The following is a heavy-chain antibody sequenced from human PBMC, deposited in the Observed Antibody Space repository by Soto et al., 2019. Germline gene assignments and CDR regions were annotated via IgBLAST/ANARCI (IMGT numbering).Heavy chain of an antibody. J-gene: IGHJ4*02. CDR2: VSGGSGTT. V-gene: IGHV3-23*01. D-gene: IGHD1-1*01. Sequence: EVQLLESGGGLVQPGGSLRLSCTASGFSLSTYGVTWVRQAPGKGLEWVSGVSGGSGTTHYADSVKGRFTITTDNSENTAYLQMNSLRVEDTAVYYCAKWNGYGSHWGQGTLVTVS. CDR1: GFSLSTYG. CDR3: AKWNGYGSH.